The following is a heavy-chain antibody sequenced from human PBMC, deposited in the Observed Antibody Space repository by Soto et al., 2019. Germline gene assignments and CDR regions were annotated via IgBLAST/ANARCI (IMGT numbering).Heavy chain of an antibody. Sequence: EXSXKVSFKTSGYTXTNYAIRLVRQAPGQGLEWMGWIISYNGNAKHTEKLQSRVPMTTDTPKTTAYMELTRLTSDDTDIYYWARAISLIMAAPDYWGRGTLGTVSS. D-gene: IGHD2-8*01. CDR1: GYTXTNYA. J-gene: IGHJ4*02. V-gene: IGHV1-18*04. CDR3: ARAISLIMAAPDY. CDR2: IISYNGNA.